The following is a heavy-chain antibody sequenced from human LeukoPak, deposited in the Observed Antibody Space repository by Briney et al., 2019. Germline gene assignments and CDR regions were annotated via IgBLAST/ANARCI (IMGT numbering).Heavy chain of an antibody. CDR2: ISSSSSYI. V-gene: IGHV3-21*01. Sequence: PGGSLRLSCAASGFTFSSYSMNWVRQAPGKGLEWVSSISSSSSYIYYADSVKGRFTISRDNAKNSLYLQMNSLRAEDTAVYYCARGFQGYYPINWFDPWGQGTLVTVSS. D-gene: IGHD3-3*01. CDR3: ARGFQGYYPINWFDP. J-gene: IGHJ5*02. CDR1: GFTFSSYS.